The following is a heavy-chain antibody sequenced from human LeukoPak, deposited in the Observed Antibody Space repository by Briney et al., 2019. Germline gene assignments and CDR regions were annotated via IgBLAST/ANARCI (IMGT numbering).Heavy chain of an antibody. CDR2: ISYSGST. Sequence: SETLSLTCTVSGGSISRYYWSWIRQPPGKGLEWIGYISYSGSTNYNPSLKSRVTISVDTSKNQFSLKLSSVTAADTALYYCARDGYYSYGPNDAFDIWGQGTMVTVSS. J-gene: IGHJ3*02. CDR1: GGSISRYY. CDR3: ARDGYYSYGPNDAFDI. D-gene: IGHD5-18*01. V-gene: IGHV4-59*01.